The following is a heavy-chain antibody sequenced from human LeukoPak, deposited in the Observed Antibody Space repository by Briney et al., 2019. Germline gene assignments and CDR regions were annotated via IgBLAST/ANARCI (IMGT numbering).Heavy chain of an antibody. V-gene: IGHV3-21*01. CDR2: ISSSSSYI. D-gene: IGHD3-22*01. CDR1: GFTFSSYS. Sequence: GGSLRLSCAASGFTFSSYSMNWVRQAPGKGLEWVSSISSSSSYIYYADSVKGRFTISRDNAKNSLYLQMNSLRAEDTAVYYCAKDRDYYDSSGYYDDYWGQGTLVTVSS. CDR3: AKDRDYYDSSGYYDDY. J-gene: IGHJ4*02.